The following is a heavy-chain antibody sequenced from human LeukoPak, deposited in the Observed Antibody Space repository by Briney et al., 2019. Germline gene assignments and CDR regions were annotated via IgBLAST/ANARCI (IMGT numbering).Heavy chain of an antibody. D-gene: IGHD4-17*01. V-gene: IGHV4-4*07. CDR1: GGSXSSYY. CDR3: ARDRDYGDYVAAFDI. CDR2: IYTSGST. Sequence: TLSLTCXVSGGSXSSYYWSWIRQPAGKGLEWIGRIYTSGSTNYNPSLKSRVTMSVDTSKNQFSLKLSSVTAADTAVYYCARDRDYGDYVAAFDIWGQGTMVTVSS. J-gene: IGHJ3*02.